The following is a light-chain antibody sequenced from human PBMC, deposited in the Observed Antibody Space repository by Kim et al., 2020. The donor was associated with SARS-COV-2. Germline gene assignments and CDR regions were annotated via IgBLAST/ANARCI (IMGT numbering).Light chain of an antibody. Sequence: GQSITISCTGTNSDVGNYNYVSWYQHHPGEAPKVMIYDVTKRPSGVSNRFFGSKSGNTASLTISGLQTEDEADYYCCSYASSGTLIFGGGTQLTVL. V-gene: IGLV2-14*03. CDR3: CSYASSGTLI. J-gene: IGLJ2*01. CDR2: DVT. CDR1: NSDVGNYNY.